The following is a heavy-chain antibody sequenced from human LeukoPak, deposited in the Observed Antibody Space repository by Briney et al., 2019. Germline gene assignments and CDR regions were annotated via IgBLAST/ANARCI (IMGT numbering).Heavy chain of an antibody. CDR1: GFTFSSYG. Sequence: GGSLRLSCAASGFTFSSYGMHWVRQAPGKGLEWVAFIRYDGSNKYYADSVKGRFTISRDNSKNTLYLQMNSLRAEDTAVYYCATSASAAAGTPFDYWGRGTLVTVSS. V-gene: IGHV3-30*02. CDR2: IRYDGSNK. CDR3: ATSASAAAGTPFDY. D-gene: IGHD6-13*01. J-gene: IGHJ4*02.